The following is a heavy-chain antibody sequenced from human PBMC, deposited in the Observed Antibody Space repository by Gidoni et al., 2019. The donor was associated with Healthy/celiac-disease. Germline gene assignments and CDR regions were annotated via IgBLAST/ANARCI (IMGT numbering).Heavy chain of an antibody. J-gene: IGHJ4*02. CDR1: GFTFSSYA. CDR2: ISGSGGST. D-gene: IGHD2-21*02. CDR3: AKDPHIVVVTAIN. V-gene: IGHV3-23*01. Sequence: VQLLESGGGLVQPGGSLRLSCAASGFTFSSYAMSWVRQAPGKGLGWVSAISGSGGSTYYADSVKGRFTISRDNSKNTLYLQMNSLRAEDTAVYYCAKDPHIVVVTAINWGQGTLVTVSS.